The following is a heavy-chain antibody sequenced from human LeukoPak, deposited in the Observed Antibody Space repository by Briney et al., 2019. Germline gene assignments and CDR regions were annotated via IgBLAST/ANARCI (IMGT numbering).Heavy chain of an antibody. V-gene: IGHV5-51*01. D-gene: IGHD3-22*01. CDR2: IYPGDSDT. Sequence: GESLKISCKGSGYSFTSYWIGWVRQMPGKGLEWMGIIYPGDSDTRYSPSFQGQVTISADKSISTAYLQWSSLEASDTAMYYCARQMGYYDSSGYYSGAFDIWGQGTMVTVSS. CDR3: ARQMGYYDSSGYYSGAFDI. J-gene: IGHJ3*02. CDR1: GYSFTSYW.